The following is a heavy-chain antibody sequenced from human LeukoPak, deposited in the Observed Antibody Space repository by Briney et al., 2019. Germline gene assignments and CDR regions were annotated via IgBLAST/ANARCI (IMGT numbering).Heavy chain of an antibody. D-gene: IGHD6-13*01. V-gene: IGHV4-34*01. CDR2: INHSGST. Sequence: PSETLSLTCAVYGGSFSGYYWSWIRQPPGKGLEWIGEINHSGSTNFNPSLKSRVTISVDTSKNQVSLKLRSATAADTAVYFCARTLAAAGTRIPYYFDYWGQGTLVTVSS. J-gene: IGHJ4*02. CDR3: ARTLAAAGTRIPYYFDY. CDR1: GGSFSGYY.